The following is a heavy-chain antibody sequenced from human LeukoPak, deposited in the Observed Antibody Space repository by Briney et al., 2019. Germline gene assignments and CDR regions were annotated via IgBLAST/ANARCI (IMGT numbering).Heavy chain of an antibody. V-gene: IGHV3-74*01. CDR3: AKEPYDGTGGYYCDY. CDR2: IKGDGSTT. D-gene: IGHD3-16*01. J-gene: IGHJ4*02. Sequence: GGSLRLSCAASGFTFSTYWVHWVRQAPGKGLVWVSRIKGDGSTTIYADPVKGRFTISRDNSKNTLYLQMNSLRAEDTAVYYCAKEPYDGTGGYYCDYWGQGTLVTVSS. CDR1: GFTFSTYW.